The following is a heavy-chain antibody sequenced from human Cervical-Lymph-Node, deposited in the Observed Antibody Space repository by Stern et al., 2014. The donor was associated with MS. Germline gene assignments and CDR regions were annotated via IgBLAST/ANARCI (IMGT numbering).Heavy chain of an antibody. J-gene: IGHJ4*02. CDR2: VSTYNEGT. CDR1: GYTFTSYG. D-gene: IGHD3-22*01. V-gene: IGHV1-18*01. CDR3: ARDRWGSHDIGGTYYRF. Sequence: VQLVQSGAEVKKPGASVKVSCETSGYTFTSYGISWIRQVPGQGLEWMGLVSTYNEGTNFSQKFQGRVTMTTDSSTNSVYMELRSLRSDDTAVYFCARDRWGSHDIGGTYYRFWGQGTPITVSS.